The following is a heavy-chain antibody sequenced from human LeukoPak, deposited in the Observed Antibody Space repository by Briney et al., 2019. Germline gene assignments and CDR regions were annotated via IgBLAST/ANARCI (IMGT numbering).Heavy chain of an antibody. D-gene: IGHD3-10*01. Sequence: PGGSLRLFCAASGFTFSSYAMSWVRQAPGKGLEWVSAISGSGGSTYYADSVKGRFTISRDNSKNTLYLQMNSLRAEDTAVYCCAKDRPVDYGSGSYYNLYFDYWGQGTLVTVSS. CDR1: GFTFSSYA. CDR2: ISGSGGST. V-gene: IGHV3-23*01. CDR3: AKDRPVDYGSGSYYNLYFDY. J-gene: IGHJ4*02.